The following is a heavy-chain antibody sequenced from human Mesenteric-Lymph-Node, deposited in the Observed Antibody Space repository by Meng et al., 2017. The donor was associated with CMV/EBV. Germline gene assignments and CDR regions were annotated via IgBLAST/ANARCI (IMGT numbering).Heavy chain of an antibody. D-gene: IGHD5-18*01. CDR2: INHSGST. V-gene: IGHV4-34*01. CDR3: ARGPTPMTDY. CDR1: GGSFSGYY. Sequence: QVQLQQWGAGLLKPSVTLSLTCAFFGGSFSGYYWTWIRQPPGKGLEWIGEINHSGSTNYNPSLKSRVTISVDTSKNHFSLKLSSVTAADTAVYYCARGPTPMTDYWGQGTLVTVSS. J-gene: IGHJ4*02.